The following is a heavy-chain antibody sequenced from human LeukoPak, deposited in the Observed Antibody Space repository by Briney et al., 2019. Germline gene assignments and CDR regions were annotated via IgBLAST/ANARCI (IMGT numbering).Heavy chain of an antibody. V-gene: IGHV1-24*01. CDR1: GYTLTELS. CDR3: ATAKAAAPEPYYYYYMDV. CDR2: FDPEDGET. D-gene: IGHD2-2*01. Sequence: ASVKVSCKVSGYTLTELSMHWVRQAPGKGLEWMGGFDPEDGETIYAQKFQGRVTMTEDTSTDTAYMELSSLRSEDTAVYYCATAKAAAPEPYYYYYMDVWGKGTTVTVSS. J-gene: IGHJ6*03.